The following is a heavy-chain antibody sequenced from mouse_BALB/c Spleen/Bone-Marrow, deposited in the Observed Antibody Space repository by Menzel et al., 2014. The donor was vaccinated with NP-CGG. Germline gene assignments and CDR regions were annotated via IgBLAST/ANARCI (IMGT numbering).Heavy chain of an antibody. J-gene: IGHJ2*01. CDR1: VYTFTSYW. Sequence: VQLQQSGAELVRPGASVKLSCKASVYTFTSYWINWVKQRPGQGLEWIGNIYPSDSYTNYNQKFKDKATLTVDKSSSTAYMQLSSPTSEDSAVYYCTRTYDYDEGGFDCWGQGTTLTVSS. CDR3: TRTYDYDEGGFDC. D-gene: IGHD2-4*01. V-gene: IGHV1-69*02. CDR2: IYPSDSYT.